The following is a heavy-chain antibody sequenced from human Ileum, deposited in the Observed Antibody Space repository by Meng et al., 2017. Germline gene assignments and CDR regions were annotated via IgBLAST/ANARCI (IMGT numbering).Heavy chain of an antibody. CDR2: MNPNSGNT. CDR1: GYTFTSYD. V-gene: IGHV1-8*03. Sequence: ASVKVSCKASGYTFTSYDINWVRQATGQGLEWMGWMNPNSGNTGYAQKFQGRVTITRNISISTAYMELSSLRSEDTAVYYCARGRITMVRGVRSYYFDYWGQGTPVTVSS. J-gene: IGHJ4*02. CDR3: ARGRITMVRGVRSYYFDY. D-gene: IGHD3-10*01.